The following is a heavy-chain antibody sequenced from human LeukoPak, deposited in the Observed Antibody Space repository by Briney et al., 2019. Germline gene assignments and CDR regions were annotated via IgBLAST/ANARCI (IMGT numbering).Heavy chain of an antibody. V-gene: IGHV1-2*02. D-gene: IGHD3-9*01. CDR2: INPNSGGT. CDR1: GYTFTGYY. CDR3: ARVFPLDYDILTGYFSYDAFDI. Sequence: GASVKVSCKASGYTFTGYYMHWVRQAPGQGLEWMGWINPNSGGTNYAQKFQGRVTMTRDTSISTAYMELSSLRSDYTAVYYCARVFPLDYDILTGYFSYDAFDIWGQGTMVTVSS. J-gene: IGHJ3*02.